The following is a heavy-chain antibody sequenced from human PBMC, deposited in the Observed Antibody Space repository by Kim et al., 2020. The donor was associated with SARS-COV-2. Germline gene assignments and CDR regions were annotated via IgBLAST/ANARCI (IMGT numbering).Heavy chain of an antibody. CDR1: GFTFSSYD. V-gene: IGHV3-13*01. D-gene: IGHD6-13*01. Sequence: GGSLRLSCAASGFTFSSYDMHWVRQATGKGLEWVSAIGSAGDTYYPGSVKGRLTISRENAKNSLYLQMNSMRAGDTAVLYYSRGHGIAAEIIDYVMDVWG. CDR2: IGSAGDT. J-gene: IGHJ6*01. CDR3: SRGHGIAAEIIDYVMDV.